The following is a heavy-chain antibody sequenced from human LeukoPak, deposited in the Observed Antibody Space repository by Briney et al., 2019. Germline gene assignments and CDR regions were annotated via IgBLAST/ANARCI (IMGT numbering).Heavy chain of an antibody. J-gene: IGHJ3*01. CDR2: IKAGNVNT. CDR1: GYTLTDYA. CDR3: ARERDAFDV. Sequence: ASGKVSCKASGYTLTDYAMHWVRQAPGQRPEWTGSIKAGNVNTKYSQKFQGRVTITKDTSASTAYMELSRLRSEDTAVYYCARERDAFDVWGRGTKVTVSS. V-gene: IGHV1-3*01.